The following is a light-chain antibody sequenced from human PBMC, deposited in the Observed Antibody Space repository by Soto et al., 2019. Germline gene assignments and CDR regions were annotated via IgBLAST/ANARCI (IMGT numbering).Light chain of an antibody. CDR2: DVS. Sequence: QSVLTQPASVSGSPGQSITISCTGTNSDVGGYNYVSWYQQHPGKAPKLMIYDVSNRPSGVSNRFSGSKSGNTASLTISGLQAEDEADYYCSSYTSSSTYNHVSGTGTKVTVL. CDR3: SSYTSSSTYNHV. CDR1: NSDVGGYNY. J-gene: IGLJ1*01. V-gene: IGLV2-14*01.